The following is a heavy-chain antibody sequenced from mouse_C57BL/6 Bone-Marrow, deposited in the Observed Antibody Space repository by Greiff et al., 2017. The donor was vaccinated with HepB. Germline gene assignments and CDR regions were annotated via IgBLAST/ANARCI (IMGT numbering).Heavy chain of an antibody. CDR2: ISNLAYSI. J-gene: IGHJ4*01. CDR1: GFTFSDYG. V-gene: IGHV5-15*04. Sequence: EVQLVESGGGLVQPGGSLKLSCAASGFTFSDYGMAWVRQAPRKGPEWVAFISNLAYSIYYADTVTGRFTISRENAKNTLYLEISSLSSEDTAVYYCARRGYGSSYAMDYWGQGTSVTVSS. CDR3: ARRGYGSSYAMDY. D-gene: IGHD1-1*01.